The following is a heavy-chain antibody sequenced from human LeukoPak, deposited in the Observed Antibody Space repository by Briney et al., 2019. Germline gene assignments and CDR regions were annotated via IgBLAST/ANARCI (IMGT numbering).Heavy chain of an antibody. J-gene: IGHJ4*02. Sequence: ASVKVSCKASGYTFTSYGISWVRQAPGQGLEWMGWISAYSGNTNYAQKFQGTVTMTTDTSTSTAYLELTSLRSDDTAVYYCARDTSSDLNTPSSLFDYWGQGALVTVSS. V-gene: IGHV1-18*01. D-gene: IGHD1/OR15-1a*01. CDR3: ARDTSSDLNTPSSLFDY. CDR1: GYTFTSYG. CDR2: ISAYSGNT.